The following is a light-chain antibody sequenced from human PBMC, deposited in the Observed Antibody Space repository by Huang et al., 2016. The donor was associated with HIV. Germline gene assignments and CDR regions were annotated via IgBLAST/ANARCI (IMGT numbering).Light chain of an antibody. V-gene: IGKV1-17*03. Sequence: DIQMTQSPSAISASVGERVTITCRASQGISNYLAWFQQKPGKVPKRLIYATSSLQSGVPSRVSGSGSVLEFTLTISSLQPEDVATYYCLQHNSYPLTCGGGTRVEI. J-gene: IGKJ4*01. CDR2: ATS. CDR3: LQHNSYPLT. CDR1: QGISNY.